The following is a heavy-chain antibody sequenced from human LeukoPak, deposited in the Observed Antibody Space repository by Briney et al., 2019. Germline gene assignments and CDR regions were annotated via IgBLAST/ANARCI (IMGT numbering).Heavy chain of an antibody. D-gene: IGHD5-18*01. CDR2: IIPIFGTA. Sequence: VASVKVSCKASGGTFSSYAISWVRQAPGQGLEWMGGIIPIFGTANYAQKFQGRVTITADESTSTAYMELSSLRSEDTAVYYCARGQPQFYYYYYMDVWGKGTTVTVSS. CDR1: GGTFSSYA. J-gene: IGHJ6*03. V-gene: IGHV1-69*13. CDR3: ARGQPQFYYYYYMDV.